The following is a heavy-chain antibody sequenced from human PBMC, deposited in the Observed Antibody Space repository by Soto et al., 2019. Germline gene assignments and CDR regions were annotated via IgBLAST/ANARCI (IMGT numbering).Heavy chain of an antibody. CDR2: INPSGGST. V-gene: IGHV1-46*01. J-gene: IGHJ6*02. CDR1: GYTFTSYY. D-gene: IGHD2-2*01. CDR3: ARDRKYPLLSGRYYYGMDV. Sequence: ASVKVSCQASGYTFTSYYMHWRRQAPGQGLEWMGIINPSGGSTSYAQKSQGRVTMTRDTSTSTVYMELSSLRSEDTAVYYCARDRKYPLLSGRYYYGMDVWGQGTTVPV.